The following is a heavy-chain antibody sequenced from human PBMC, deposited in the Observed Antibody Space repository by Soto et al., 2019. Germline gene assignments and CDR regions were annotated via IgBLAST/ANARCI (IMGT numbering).Heavy chain of an antibody. CDR1: GFTFSSYA. V-gene: IGHV3-23*01. J-gene: IGHJ5*02. CDR2: ISGSGGGT. Sequence: GGSLRLSCAASGFTFSSYAMSWVRQAPGKGLEWVSAISGSGGGTYYADSAKGRFTISRDNSKNMLYLQMNSLRAEDTAVYYCAKDHLIVIIPTAINWFDPWGQGTLVTVSS. D-gene: IGHD2-2*01. CDR3: AKDHLIVIIPTAINWFDP.